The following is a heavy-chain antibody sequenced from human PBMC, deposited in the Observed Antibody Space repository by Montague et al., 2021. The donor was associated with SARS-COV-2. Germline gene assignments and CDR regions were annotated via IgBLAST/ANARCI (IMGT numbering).Heavy chain of an antibody. CDR2: IYYSGRT. CDR3: ARGGGSGYRYYFDY. CDR1: GGSISSYY. V-gene: IGHV4-59*01. D-gene: IGHD3-22*01. Sequence: SETLSLTCTVSGGSISSYYWNWIRQPPGKGLEWTGCIYYSGRTNYNPSLKSRVTISVDTSRNQFSLKLSSVTAADTAVYYCARGGGSGYRYYFDYWGQGSLVTVSS. J-gene: IGHJ4*02.